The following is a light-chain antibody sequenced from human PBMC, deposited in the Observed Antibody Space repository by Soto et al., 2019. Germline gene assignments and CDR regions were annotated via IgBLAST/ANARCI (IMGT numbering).Light chain of an antibody. CDR3: AAWDDSLNGWV. J-gene: IGLJ3*02. CDR1: SSDVGGYKY. Sequence: QSVLTQPPSASGSPGQSVTISCTGTSSDVGGYKYVSWYQQHPGKAPKLMIYEINKRPSGVPNRFSGSKSGNAASLTVSGLQAEDEADYYCAAWDDSLNGWVFGGGTKLTVL. V-gene: IGLV2-8*01. CDR2: EIN.